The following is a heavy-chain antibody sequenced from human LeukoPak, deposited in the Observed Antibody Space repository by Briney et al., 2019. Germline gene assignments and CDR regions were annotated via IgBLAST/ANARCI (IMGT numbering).Heavy chain of an antibody. CDR3: AKVAGGKYDSSDWAFDI. D-gene: IGHD6-25*01. CDR2: ISGSGGST. Sequence: GGPLRLSCAASGITFSSYAMSWVRQAPGKGLEWVSAISGSGGSTYYADSVKGRFTISRDNSKNTLYLQMNSLRAEDTAVYYCAKVAGGKYDSSDWAFDIWGQGTMVTVSS. CDR1: GITFSSYA. J-gene: IGHJ3*02. V-gene: IGHV3-23*01.